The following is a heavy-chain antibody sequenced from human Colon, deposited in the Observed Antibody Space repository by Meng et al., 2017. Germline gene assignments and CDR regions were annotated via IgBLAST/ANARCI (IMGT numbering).Heavy chain of an antibody. CDR3: ARARSSSGYYRIDY. Sequence: EVQLVESGGGLVQPGGSLRVSLSASGFTFSSYVMHWVRQAPGRGLEYVSAISSNGGSTYYTNSVKGRFTISRDNSKNTLYLQMGSLRAEDMAIYYCARARSSSGYYRIDYWGQGTLVTVSS. V-gene: IGHV3-64*01. CDR2: ISSNGGST. J-gene: IGHJ4*02. D-gene: IGHD3-22*01. CDR1: GFTFSSYV.